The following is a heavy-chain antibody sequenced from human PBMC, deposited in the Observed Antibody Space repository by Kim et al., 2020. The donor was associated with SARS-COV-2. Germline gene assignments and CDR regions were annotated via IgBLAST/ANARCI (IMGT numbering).Heavy chain of an antibody. CDR2: ISYDGSHK. CDR1: GFTFNTYG. V-gene: IGHV3-30*18. D-gene: IGHD1-26*01. CDR3: AKSFSGIYFGYDY. J-gene: IGHJ4*02. Sequence: GGSLRLSCAASGFTFNTYGMHWVRQAPGKGLEWVAVISYDGSHKYYEDSVKGRFTISRDNSKNTLYLQMNSLRIEDTAVYYCAKSFSGIYFGYDYWGQGNLVTVS.